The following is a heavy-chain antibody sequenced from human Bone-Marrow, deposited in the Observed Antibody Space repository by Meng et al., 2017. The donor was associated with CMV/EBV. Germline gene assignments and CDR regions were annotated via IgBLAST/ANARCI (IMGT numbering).Heavy chain of an antibody. V-gene: IGHV3-53*05. D-gene: IGHD2-2*01. CDR3: AREGCSSTSCPLDAFDI. Sequence: GGSLRLSCAASGFTVSSNYMSWVRQAPGKGLEWVSVIYSGGSTYYADSVKGRFTISRDNSKNTLYLQMNSLRADDTAVYYCAREGCSSTSCPLDAFDIWGQGTMVTVSS. CDR1: GFTVSSNY. CDR2: IYSGGST. J-gene: IGHJ3*02.